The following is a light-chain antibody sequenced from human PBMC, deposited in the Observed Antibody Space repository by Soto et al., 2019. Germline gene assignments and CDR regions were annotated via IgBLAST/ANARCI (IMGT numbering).Light chain of an antibody. Sequence: DVHMTQSPSTLSASVGDRVTITCRASQNITNWLAWYQQKPGRAPKFLIYKASSLESGVSSRFSGSGSGTEFTLTISSLQSDDFATYYCQQYNDYPWTFGRGTKVEIK. V-gene: IGKV1-5*03. J-gene: IGKJ1*01. CDR3: QQYNDYPWT. CDR2: KAS. CDR1: QNITNW.